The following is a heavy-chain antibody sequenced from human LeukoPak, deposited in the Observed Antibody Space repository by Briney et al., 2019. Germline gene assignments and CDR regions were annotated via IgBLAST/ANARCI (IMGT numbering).Heavy chain of an antibody. CDR2: INPNSGGT. CDR1: GYTFTGYY. D-gene: IGHD4-23*01. Sequence: ASVKVSCKASGYTFTGYYMHWVRQAPGQGLEWMGRINPNSGGTNYAQKFQGRVTMTRDTSISTAYMELSRLRSDDTAVYYCARGGESGGNSLTHDYWGQGTLVTVSS. CDR3: ARGGESGGNSLTHDY. J-gene: IGHJ4*02. V-gene: IGHV1-2*06.